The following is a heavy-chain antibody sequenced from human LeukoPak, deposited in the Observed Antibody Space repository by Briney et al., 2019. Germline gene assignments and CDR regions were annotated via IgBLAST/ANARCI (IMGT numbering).Heavy chain of an antibody. CDR2: IYHSGST. D-gene: IGHD3-9*01. CDR3: AKWGDYDVLTGYYVSDY. V-gene: IGHV4-4*02. J-gene: IGHJ4*02. CDR1: GGSISSSNW. Sequence: SETLSLTCAVSGGSISSSNWWSWVRQPPGKGLEWIGEIYHSGSTNYNPSLKSRVTISVDKSKNQFSLNLSSVTAADTAVYYCAKWGDYDVLTGYYVSDYWGQGTLVTVSS.